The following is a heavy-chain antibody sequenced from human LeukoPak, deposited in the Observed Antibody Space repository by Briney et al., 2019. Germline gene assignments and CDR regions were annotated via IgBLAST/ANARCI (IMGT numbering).Heavy chain of an antibody. CDR1: GFTFSSYA. J-gene: IGHJ4*02. D-gene: IGHD3-10*01. V-gene: IGHV3-66*01. Sequence: GGSLRLSCAASGFTFSSYAMSWVRQAPGKGLEWVSVIYSGGSTYYADSVKGRFTISRDNSKNTLYLQMNSLRAEDTAVYYCARGRAWFGELYDYWGQGTLVTVSS. CDR3: ARGRAWFGELYDY. CDR2: IYSGGST.